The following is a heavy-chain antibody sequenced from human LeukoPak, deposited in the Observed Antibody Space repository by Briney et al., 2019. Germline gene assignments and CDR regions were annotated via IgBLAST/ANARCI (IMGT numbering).Heavy chain of an antibody. Sequence: GGSLRLSCAASGFTFDDYAMHWVRQAPGKGLEWVSGISANSGSINYPDSVKGRFTISRDNAKNSLYLQMNSLRTEDTALYYCVRLRRELLVGDYFDYWGQGTLVTVSS. J-gene: IGHJ4*02. D-gene: IGHD1-26*01. V-gene: IGHV3-9*01. CDR2: ISANSGSI. CDR3: VRLRRELLVGDYFDY. CDR1: GFTFDDYA.